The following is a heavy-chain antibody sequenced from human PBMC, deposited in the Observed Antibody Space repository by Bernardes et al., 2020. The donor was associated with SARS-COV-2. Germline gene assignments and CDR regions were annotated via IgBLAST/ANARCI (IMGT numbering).Heavy chain of an antibody. CDR2: ISSSSSTK. J-gene: IGHJ3*02. D-gene: IGHD3-22*01. V-gene: IGHV3-48*01. Sequence: VGSLRLSCAASGFIFSTYSMNWVRQAPGKGLEWISYISSSSSTKYYADSVKGRFTISRDNAKNSLYLQMNSLRAEDTAVYYCARGYDSSGGEAFDMWGQGTMVTVSS. CDR1: GFIFSTYS. CDR3: ARGYDSSGGEAFDM.